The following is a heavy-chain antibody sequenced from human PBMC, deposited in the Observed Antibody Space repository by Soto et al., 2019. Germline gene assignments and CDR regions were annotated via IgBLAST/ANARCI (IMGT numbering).Heavy chain of an antibody. D-gene: IGHD4-17*01. J-gene: IGHJ4*02. V-gene: IGHV3-23*01. CDR1: GFTFSNYS. CDR2: ISGSGDST. CDR3: ASKLKYGGHSDY. Sequence: GGSLRLSGAACGFTFSNYSMSWVRQAPWKGLEWVSTISGSGDSTYYADSVKGRFTMSRDNSKNTLYLQMNSLRAEDTAVYYCASKLKYGGHSDYCRQGTLVNLS.